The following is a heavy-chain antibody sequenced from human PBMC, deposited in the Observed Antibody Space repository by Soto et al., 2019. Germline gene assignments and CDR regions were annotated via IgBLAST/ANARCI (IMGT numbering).Heavy chain of an antibody. J-gene: IGHJ4*02. CDR3: TRDIGGRGGY. Sequence: EVQLVESGGGLVQPGGSLRLSCAASGFTFSTYWMHWVRQAPGKGLVWVSRINEDGSTINYADSVKGRFTISRDNAKNMLNLEVNSVGAEDTAVYYCTRDIGGRGGYWGQGTLVTVSS. V-gene: IGHV3-74*01. CDR1: GFTFSTYW. CDR2: INEDGSTI. D-gene: IGHD3-16*01.